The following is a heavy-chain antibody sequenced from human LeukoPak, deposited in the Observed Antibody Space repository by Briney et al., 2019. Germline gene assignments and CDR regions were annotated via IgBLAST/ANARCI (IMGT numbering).Heavy chain of an antibody. J-gene: IGHJ6*03. CDR1: GFSFSGYW. V-gene: IGHV3-7*01. Sequence: PGGSLRLSCAASGFSFSGYWITWVRQAPGKGLEWVANIKQDGSAKNYVDSVKGRFTISRDNAKNSLYLQMNSLRAEDTAVYYCARSSAIAYYYMDVWGKGTTVTVSS. CDR3: ARSSAIAYYYMDV. CDR2: IKQDGSAK. D-gene: IGHD2-2*01.